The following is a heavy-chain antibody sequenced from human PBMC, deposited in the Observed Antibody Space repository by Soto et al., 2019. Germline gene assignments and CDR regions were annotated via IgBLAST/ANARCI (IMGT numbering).Heavy chain of an antibody. V-gene: IGHV1-18*01. CDR2: ISAYNGNT. D-gene: IGHD5-18*01. CDR3: AVQVDTAMGDYYYGMDV. J-gene: IGHJ6*02. Sequence: GASVKVSFKASGYTFTSYGISWVRQAPGQGLEWMGWISAYNGNTNYAQKLQGRVTMTTDTSTSTAYMELRSLRSDDTAVYYCAVQVDTAMGDYYYGMDVWGQGTTVTVSS. CDR1: GYTFTSYG.